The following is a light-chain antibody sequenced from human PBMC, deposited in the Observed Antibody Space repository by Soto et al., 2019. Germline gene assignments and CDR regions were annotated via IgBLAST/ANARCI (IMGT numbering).Light chain of an antibody. V-gene: IGKV3-11*01. CDR3: QQYNNWPLT. Sequence: EIVLTQSPATLSLSPGERATLSCRASQSVSSYLAWYQQKPGQAPRLLIYDTSYRATGIPTRFSGSGSGTEFTLTISSLQSEDFAAYYCQQYNNWPLTFGGGTKVDIK. CDR1: QSVSSY. CDR2: DTS. J-gene: IGKJ4*01.